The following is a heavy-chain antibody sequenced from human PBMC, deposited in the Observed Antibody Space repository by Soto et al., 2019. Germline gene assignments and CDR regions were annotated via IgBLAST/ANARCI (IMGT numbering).Heavy chain of an antibody. CDR2: ISGSGGST. CDR1: GFTFSSYA. CDR3: AKTDYSKKAGFDAFDI. Sequence: GGSLRLSCAASGFTFSSYAMSWVRQAPGKGLEWVSAISGSGGSTYYADSVKGRFTISRDNSKNTLYLQMNSLRAEDTAVYYCAKTDYSKKAGFDAFDIWGQGTMVTVSS. V-gene: IGHV3-23*01. D-gene: IGHD4-4*01. J-gene: IGHJ3*02.